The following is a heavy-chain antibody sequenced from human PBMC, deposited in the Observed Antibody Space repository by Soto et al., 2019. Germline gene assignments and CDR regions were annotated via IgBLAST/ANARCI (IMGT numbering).Heavy chain of an antibody. J-gene: IGHJ5*02. D-gene: IGHD3-10*01. Sequence: AASVKVSCKASGYTFTSYYMHLVRQAPGQGLEWMGIINPSGGSTSYAQKFQGRVTMTRDTSTSTVYMELSSLRSEDTAVYYCARDIYNNGANFWFDPWGQGTLVTVSS. CDR2: INPSGGST. CDR3: ARDIYNNGANFWFDP. V-gene: IGHV1-46*03. CDR1: GYTFTSYY.